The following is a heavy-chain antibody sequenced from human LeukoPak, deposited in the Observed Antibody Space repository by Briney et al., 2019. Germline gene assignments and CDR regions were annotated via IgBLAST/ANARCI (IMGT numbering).Heavy chain of an antibody. V-gene: IGHV3-48*03. J-gene: IGHJ4*02. CDR2: ISSSGSTI. CDR1: GFIFSSYE. CDR3: ARDRSGYYFFDY. Sequence: PGGPLRLSCAASGFIFSSYEMNWVRQAPGKGLEWVSYISSSGSTIYYTDSVKGRFTISRDNAKNSLYLQMNSLRAEDTAVYYCARDRSGYYFFDYWGQGTLVTVSS. D-gene: IGHD3-22*01.